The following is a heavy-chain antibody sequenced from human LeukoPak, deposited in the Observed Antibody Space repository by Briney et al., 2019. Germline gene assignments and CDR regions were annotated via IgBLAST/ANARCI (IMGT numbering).Heavy chain of an antibody. V-gene: IGHV3-21*01. CDR1: GFTFNSYS. CDR3: ARDSHYSLDV. J-gene: IGHJ6*04. D-gene: IGHD3-10*01. Sequence: GGSLRLSCAASGFTFNSYSMNWVRQTPGKGLEWVSSISSSSGYINYADSVKGRFTVSRDNAKNSLYLQMNSLRAEDTAVYYCARDSHYSLDVWGKGTTVTVSS. CDR2: ISSSSGYI.